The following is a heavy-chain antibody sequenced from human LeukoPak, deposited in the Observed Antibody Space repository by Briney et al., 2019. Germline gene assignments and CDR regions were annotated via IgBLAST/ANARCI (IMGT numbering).Heavy chain of an antibody. CDR3: AREYGIAVAGTGFGPYYFDY. J-gene: IGHJ4*02. Sequence: GGSLRLSCAASGFTFSSYWMSWVRQAPGKGLEWVANIKQDGSEKYYVDSVKGRFTISRDNAKNSLYLRMNSLRAEDTAVYYCAREYGIAVAGTGFGPYYFDYWGQGTLVTVSS. CDR2: IKQDGSEK. D-gene: IGHD6-19*01. CDR1: GFTFSSYW. V-gene: IGHV3-7*01.